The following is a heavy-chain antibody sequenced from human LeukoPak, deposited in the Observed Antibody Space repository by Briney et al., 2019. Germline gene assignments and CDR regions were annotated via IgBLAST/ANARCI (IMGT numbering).Heavy chain of an antibody. CDR2: INHSGST. CDR3: ARGRWNYSWFDP. CDR1: GGSISSGSYY. D-gene: IGHD1-7*01. J-gene: IGHJ5*02. Sequence: SETLSLTCTISGGSISSGSYYWSWIRQPPGKGLEWIGEINHSGSTNYNPSLKSRVTISVDTSKNQFSLKLSSVTAADTAVYYCARGRWNYSWFDPWGQGTLVTVSS. V-gene: IGHV4-39*07.